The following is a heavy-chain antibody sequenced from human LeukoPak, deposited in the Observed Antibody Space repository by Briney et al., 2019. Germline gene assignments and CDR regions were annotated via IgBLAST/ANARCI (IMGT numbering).Heavy chain of an antibody. J-gene: IGHJ4*02. Sequence: GGSLRLSCAASGFTFSSYAMHWVRQAPGKGLEWVAVISYDGSNKYYADSVKGRFTISRDNSKNTLYLQMNSLRAEDTAVYYCARDSYGDYRSAFVFDYWGQGTLVTVSS. V-gene: IGHV3-30-3*01. D-gene: IGHD4-17*01. CDR1: GFTFSSYA. CDR2: ISYDGSNK. CDR3: ARDSYGDYRSAFVFDY.